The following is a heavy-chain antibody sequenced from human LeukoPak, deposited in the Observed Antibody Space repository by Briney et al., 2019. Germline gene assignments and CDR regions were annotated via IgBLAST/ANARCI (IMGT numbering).Heavy chain of an antibody. Sequence: GASVKVSCKASGCTFSSYAISWVRQAPGQGLEWMGWMDPNSGNTGYAQKFQGRVTITRNTSISTAYMELSSLRSEDTAVYYCATSKGIAAAGYYWFDPWGQGTLVTVSS. CDR2: MDPNSGNT. J-gene: IGHJ5*02. D-gene: IGHD6-13*01. CDR3: ATSKGIAAAGYYWFDP. V-gene: IGHV1-8*03. CDR1: GCTFSSYA.